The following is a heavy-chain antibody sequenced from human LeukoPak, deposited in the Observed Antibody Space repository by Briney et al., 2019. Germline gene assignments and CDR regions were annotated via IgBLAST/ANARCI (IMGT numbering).Heavy chain of an antibody. V-gene: IGHV3-53*01. Sequence: GGSLRLSCAASGFTVSSNYMSWVRQAPGKGLEWVSVIYTGGSTYYADSVKGRFTISRDNSKNTLYLQMNSLRAEDTAVYYCARDRLLWFGESQNAFDIWGQGTMVTVSS. CDR1: GFTVSSNY. CDR2: IYTGGST. D-gene: IGHD3-10*01. CDR3: ARDRLLWFGESQNAFDI. J-gene: IGHJ3*02.